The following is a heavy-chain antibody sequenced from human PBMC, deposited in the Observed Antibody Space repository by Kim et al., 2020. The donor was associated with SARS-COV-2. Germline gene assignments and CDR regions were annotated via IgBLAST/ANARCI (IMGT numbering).Heavy chain of an antibody. D-gene: IGHD3-10*01. CDR3: ARGVWFYGMDV. Sequence: ASVKVSCKASGYTFTSYAMHWVRQAPGQRLEWTGWINAGNGNTKYSQKFQGRVTITRDTSASTAYMELSSLRSEDTAVYYCARGVWFYGMDVWGQGTTVTVSS. CDR2: INAGNGNT. V-gene: IGHV1-3*01. J-gene: IGHJ6*02. CDR1: GYTFTSYA.